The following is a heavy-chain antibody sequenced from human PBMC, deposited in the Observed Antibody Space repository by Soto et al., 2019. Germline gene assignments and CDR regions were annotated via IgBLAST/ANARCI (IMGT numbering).Heavy chain of an antibody. D-gene: IGHD3-3*01. CDR1: GFTFSDYY. CDR3: AREDADYDFWSGYYYFDY. Sequence: GGSLRLSCAASGFTFSDYYMSWIRQAPGKGLEWVSYISSSGSTIYYADSVKGRFTISRDNAKNSLYLQMNSLRAEDTAVYYCAREDADYDFWSGYYYFDYWGQGTLVTVSS. CDR2: ISSSGSTI. V-gene: IGHV3-11*01. J-gene: IGHJ4*02.